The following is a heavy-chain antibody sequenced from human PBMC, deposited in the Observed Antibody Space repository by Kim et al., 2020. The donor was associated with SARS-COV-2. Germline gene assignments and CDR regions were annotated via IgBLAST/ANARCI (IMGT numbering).Heavy chain of an antibody. CDR2: ISSSSSTI. J-gene: IGHJ6*02. Sequence: GGSLRLSCAASGFTFSSYSMNWVRQAPGKGLEWVSYISSSSSTIYYADSVKGRFTISRDNAKNSLYLQMNSLRDEDTAVYYCARDGEAIQLWLEAYGMDVWGQGTTVTVSS. CDR3: ARDGEAIQLWLEAYGMDV. D-gene: IGHD5-18*01. V-gene: IGHV3-48*02. CDR1: GFTFSSYS.